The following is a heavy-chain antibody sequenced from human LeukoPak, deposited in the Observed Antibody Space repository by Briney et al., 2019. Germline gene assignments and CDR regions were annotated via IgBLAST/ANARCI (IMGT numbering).Heavy chain of an antibody. CDR2: IYTSGST. J-gene: IGHJ6*03. CDR3: ARLIDDSSGYYYFAYYYYYMDV. D-gene: IGHD3-22*01. V-gene: IGHV4-4*09. CDR1: GGSISSYY. Sequence: SETLSLTCTVSGGSISSYYWSWIRQPPGKGLEWIGYIYTSGSTNYNPSLKSRVTISVDTSKNQFSLKLSSVTAADTAVYYCARLIDDSSGYYYFAYYYYYMDVWGKGTTVTVSS.